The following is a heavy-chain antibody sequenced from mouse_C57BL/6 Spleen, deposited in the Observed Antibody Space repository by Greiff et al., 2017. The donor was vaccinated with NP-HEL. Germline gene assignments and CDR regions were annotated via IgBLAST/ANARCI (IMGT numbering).Heavy chain of an antibody. J-gene: IGHJ2*01. Sequence: EVQVVESGGGLVKPGGSLKLSCAASGFTFSDYGMHWVRQAPEKGLEWVAYISSVSSTIYYADTVKGRFTISRDNAKNTLFLQMTSLRSEDTAMYYCARSHYGSSYYFDYWGQGTTLTVSS. CDR1: GFTFSDYG. CDR2: ISSVSSTI. CDR3: ARSHYGSSYYFDY. D-gene: IGHD1-1*01. V-gene: IGHV5-17*01.